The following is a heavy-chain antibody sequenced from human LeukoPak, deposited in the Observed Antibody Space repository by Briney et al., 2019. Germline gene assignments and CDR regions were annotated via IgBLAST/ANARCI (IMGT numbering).Heavy chain of an antibody. CDR2: INPNSGGT. V-gene: IGHV1-2*02. Sequence: ASVKVSCKASGYTFIGYYMHWVRQAPGQGLEWMGWINPNSGGTNYAQKFQGRVTMTRDTSISTAYMELSRLRSDDTAVYYCARDSAHIVVVVAATEYYFDYWGQGTLVTVSS. D-gene: IGHD2-15*01. J-gene: IGHJ4*02. CDR3: ARDSAHIVVVVAATEYYFDY. CDR1: GYTFIGYY.